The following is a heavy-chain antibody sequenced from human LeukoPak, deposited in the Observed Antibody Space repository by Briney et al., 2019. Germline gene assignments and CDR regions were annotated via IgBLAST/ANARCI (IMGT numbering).Heavy chain of an antibody. V-gene: IGHV3-30-3*01. CDR2: ISYDGSNK. Sequence: GGSLRLSCAASGFTFSSYAMHWVRQAPGKGLEWVAVISYDGSNKYYADSVKGRFTISRDNSKNTLYLQMYSLRAEDTAVYYCARDPCSGGSCYLDYWGQGTLVTVSS. D-gene: IGHD2-15*01. J-gene: IGHJ4*02. CDR1: GFTFSSYA. CDR3: ARDPCSGGSCYLDY.